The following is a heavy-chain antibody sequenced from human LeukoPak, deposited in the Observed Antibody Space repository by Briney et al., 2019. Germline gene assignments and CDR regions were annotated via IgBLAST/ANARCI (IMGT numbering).Heavy chain of an antibody. D-gene: IGHD3-10*01. CDR1: GGSISTYY. CDR2: IYYSGPT. J-gene: IGHJ5*02. V-gene: IGHV4-59*01. Sequence: SETLSLTCTVSGGSISTYYWSWVRQPPGKGLEWIGSIYYSGPTNYNPSLQSRVTISVDTSKNQFSLNLNSVTAADTAVYFCARSESHAYYLNCFDPWGQGTLVTVSS. CDR3: ARSESHAYYLNCFDP.